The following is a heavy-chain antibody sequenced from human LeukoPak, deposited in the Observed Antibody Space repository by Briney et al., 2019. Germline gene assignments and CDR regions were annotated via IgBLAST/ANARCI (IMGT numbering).Heavy chain of an antibody. CDR2: IKQDGSEK. D-gene: IGHD4-17*01. J-gene: IGHJ4*02. CDR3: ARDGDGRGEDFDY. Sequence: GGSLRLSCAASGFTFSSYAMSWVRQAPGKGLEWVANIKQDGSEKYYVDSVKGRFTISRDNAKNFLYLQMNSLRVEDTALYYCARDGDGRGEDFDYWGQGILVTVSS. CDR1: GFTFSSYA. V-gene: IGHV3-7*01.